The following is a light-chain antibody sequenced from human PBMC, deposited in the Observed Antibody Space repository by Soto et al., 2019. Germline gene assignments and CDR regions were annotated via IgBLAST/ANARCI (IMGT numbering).Light chain of an antibody. J-gene: IGKJ1*01. CDR1: QSVSSF. CDR3: QQRYNWPVT. CDR2: DTS. Sequence: EIVLTQSPATLSLSPGERATLSCRTSQSVSSFLAWYQQRPGQAPKLLIYDTSNRATGVPARFSGSGSGTDFTLTISTLQPEDFAVYYCQQRYNWPVTFGQGTKVDIK. V-gene: IGKV3-11*01.